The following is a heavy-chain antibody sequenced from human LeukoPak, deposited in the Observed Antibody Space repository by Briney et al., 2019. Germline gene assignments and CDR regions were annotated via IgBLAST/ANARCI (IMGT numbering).Heavy chain of an antibody. CDR1: GFTFSSDW. CDR2: INSDGSST. CDR3: ARGDDILTGYPN. J-gene: IGHJ3*01. Sequence: RSGGSLRLSCAASGFTFSSDWMHWVRQAPGKGLVWVSRINSDGSSTSYADSVKGRFTISRDNAKNTLYLQMNSLRAEDTAVYYCARGDDILTGYPNWGQGTMVTVSS. V-gene: IGHV3-74*01. D-gene: IGHD3-9*01.